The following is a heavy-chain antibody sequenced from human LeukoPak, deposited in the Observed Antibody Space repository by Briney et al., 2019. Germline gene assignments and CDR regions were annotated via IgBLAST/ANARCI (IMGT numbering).Heavy chain of an antibody. Sequence: VASVKVSCKASGYTFTSYDINWVRQATGQGLEWMGWMNPNSGNTGYAQKFQGRVTMTRDMSTSTVYMELSSLRSEDTAVYYCARDENGSAFNMDVWGKGTTVTVSS. D-gene: IGHD6-6*01. J-gene: IGHJ6*03. V-gene: IGHV1-8*02. CDR2: MNPNSGNT. CDR3: ARDENGSAFNMDV. CDR1: GYTFTSYD.